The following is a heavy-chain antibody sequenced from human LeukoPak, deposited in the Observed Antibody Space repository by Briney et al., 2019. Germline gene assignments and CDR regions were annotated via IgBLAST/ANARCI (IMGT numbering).Heavy chain of an antibody. V-gene: IGHV4-61*02. CDR2: IYTSGRT. J-gene: IGHJ4*02. D-gene: IGHD6-13*01. Sequence: SETLSLTCTVSGGSISSGSYYWSWIRQPAGKGLEWIGRIYTSGRTNYNPSLKSRVTISVDTSKNQFSLKLSSVTAADTAVYYCARERYIAAAGTLFDYWGQGTLVAVSS. CDR1: GGSISSGSYY. CDR3: ARERYIAAAGTLFDY.